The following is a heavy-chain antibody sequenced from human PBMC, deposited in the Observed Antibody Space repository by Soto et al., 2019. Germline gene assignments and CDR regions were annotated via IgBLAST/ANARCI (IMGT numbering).Heavy chain of an antibody. V-gene: IGHV4-34*01. Sequence: SETLSLTCAVYGGSFSGYYWSWIRQPPGKGLEWIGEINHSGSTNYNPSLKSRVTISVDTSKNQFSLKLSSVTAADTAVYYCASGAENSSSWLPYYYYGMDVWGQGTTVTVSS. J-gene: IGHJ6*02. CDR2: INHSGST. CDR1: GGSFSGYY. D-gene: IGHD6-13*01. CDR3: ASGAENSSSWLPYYYYGMDV.